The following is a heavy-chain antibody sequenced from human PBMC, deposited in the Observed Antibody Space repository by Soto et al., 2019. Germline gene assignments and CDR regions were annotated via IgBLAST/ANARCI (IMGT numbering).Heavy chain of an antibody. Sequence: GASVKVSCKASGGTFSSYAISWVRQAPGQGLEWMGGIIPIFDTANYAQKFQGRVTITADESTSTAYMELSSLRSEDTAVYYCARDAARPYGSGSYPYYWGQGTLVTVSS. CDR3: ARDAARPYGSGSYPYY. J-gene: IGHJ4*02. D-gene: IGHD3-10*01. CDR2: IIPIFDTA. CDR1: GGTFSSYA. V-gene: IGHV1-69*13.